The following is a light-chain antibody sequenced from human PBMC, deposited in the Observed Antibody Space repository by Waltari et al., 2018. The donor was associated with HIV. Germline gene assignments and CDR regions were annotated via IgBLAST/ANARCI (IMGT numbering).Light chain of an antibody. V-gene: IGLV3-21*02. Sequence: SYVLTQPPSVSVAPGQPARITCWGNNIGSKRVPWYQQKAGQAPVLVVYNASDRPSGIPERFSGSNSGNTATLTISRVEAGDEADYYCHVWDRSSDHHVFGTGTKVTVL. CDR1: NIGSKR. CDR3: HVWDRSSDHHV. CDR2: NAS. J-gene: IGLJ1*01.